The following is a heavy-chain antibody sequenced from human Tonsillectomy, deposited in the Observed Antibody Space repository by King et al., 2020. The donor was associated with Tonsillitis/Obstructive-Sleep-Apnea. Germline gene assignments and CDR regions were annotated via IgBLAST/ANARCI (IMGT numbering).Heavy chain of an antibody. CDR1: GFTVSRNY. CDR3: ASSPVSVRSFYFDS. D-gene: IGHD3-16*01. V-gene: IGHV3-53*01. J-gene: IGHJ4*02. CDR2: IYSGGST. Sequence: VQLVESGGGLIQPGESLRLSCAASGFTVSRNYMSWVRLAPGKGLEWVSVIYSGGSTHYADSVKGRFTISRDNSKNTLHLQMNSLRAEDTAAYYCASSPVSVRSFYFDSWGQGTLVTVSS.